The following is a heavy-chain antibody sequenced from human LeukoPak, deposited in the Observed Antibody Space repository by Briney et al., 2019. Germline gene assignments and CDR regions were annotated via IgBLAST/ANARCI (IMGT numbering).Heavy chain of an antibody. J-gene: IGHJ6*02. CDR2: IYYSGSA. CDR1: GGSISSSSYY. CDR3: ARGGSVGANLGYYYGMDV. V-gene: IGHV4-39*07. Sequence: SETLSLTCTVSGGSISSSSYYWGWIRQPPGKGLEWIGSIYYSGSAYYNPSLKSRVTISVDTSKNQFSLNLSSVTAADTAVYYCARGGSVGANLGYYYGMDVWGQGTTVTVSS. D-gene: IGHD1-26*01.